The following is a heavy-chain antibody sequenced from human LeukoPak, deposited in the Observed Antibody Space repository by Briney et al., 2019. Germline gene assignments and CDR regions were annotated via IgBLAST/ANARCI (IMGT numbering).Heavy chain of an antibody. J-gene: IGHJ4*02. Sequence: ASVKVSCKVSGYTLTELSMHWVRQAPGKGPEWMGGFDPEDGETIYAQKFQGRVTMTEDTSTDTAYMELSSLRSEDTAVYYCATGSLEGYQLRTMGFGFDYWGQGTLVTVSS. V-gene: IGHV1-24*01. CDR1: GYTLTELS. CDR3: ATGSLEGYQLRTMGFGFDY. CDR2: FDPEDGET. D-gene: IGHD2-2*01.